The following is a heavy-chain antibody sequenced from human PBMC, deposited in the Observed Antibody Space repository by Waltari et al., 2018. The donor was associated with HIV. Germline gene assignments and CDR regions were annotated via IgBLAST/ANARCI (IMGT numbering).Heavy chain of an antibody. CDR2: MNPDNGDA. CDR3: TKGRRGALFGDE. CDR1: GYSCIDFD. J-gene: IGHJ4*02. Sequence: QVQLVQSGAEIKKPRASVRVSCKASGYSCIDFDINWVRRPPGRGLEWVGWMNPDNGDAGYGHKFKGRFSLTRDTSTDTAYMDVTNLKSEDTAIYYCTKGRRGALFGDEWGQGTLVTVSS. D-gene: IGHD3-3*01. V-gene: IGHV1-8*02.